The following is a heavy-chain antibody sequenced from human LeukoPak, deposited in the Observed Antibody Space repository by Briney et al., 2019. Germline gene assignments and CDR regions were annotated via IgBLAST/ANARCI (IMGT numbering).Heavy chain of an antibody. CDR3: ARGRFSKSSNCFDP. D-gene: IGHD3-16*01. CDR1: GFTFSSFA. CDR2: ISVGSGTI. V-gene: IGHV3-48*01. Sequence: GGSLGLSCAASGFTFSSFAMNWVRQAPGKGLEWLSYISVGSGTIYYADSVKGRFTISRDNAKNSLYLQMNSLRAEDTAVYYCARGRFSKSSNCFDPWGQGTLVTVSS. J-gene: IGHJ5*02.